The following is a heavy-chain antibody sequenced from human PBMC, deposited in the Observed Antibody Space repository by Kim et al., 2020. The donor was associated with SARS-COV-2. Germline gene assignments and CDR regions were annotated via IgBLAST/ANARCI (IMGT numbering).Heavy chain of an antibody. Sequence: SVKVSCKASGGTFSSYAISWVRQAPGQGLEWMGGIIPIFGTANYAQKFQGRVTITADESTSTAYMELSSLRSEDTAVYYCATPPPDYYDSSGYYYSGFDYWGQGTLVTVSS. D-gene: IGHD3-22*01. V-gene: IGHV1-69*13. CDR2: IIPIFGTA. CDR3: ATPPPDYYDSSGYYYSGFDY. J-gene: IGHJ4*02. CDR1: GGTFSSYA.